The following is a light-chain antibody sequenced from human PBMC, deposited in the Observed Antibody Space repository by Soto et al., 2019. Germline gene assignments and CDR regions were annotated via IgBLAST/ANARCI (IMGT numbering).Light chain of an antibody. CDR3: QQSYRNPIT. CDR2: AAS. CDR1: QTISTY. Sequence: DIQMTQSPAPLSASVGDRVTITCRASQTISTYLNWYQQKPGKAPNLLIHAASSLQSGVPPRFSGSGSGTDFTLTISSLQPEDFATYFCQQSYRNPITFGQGTRLEIK. V-gene: IGKV1-39*01. J-gene: IGKJ5*01.